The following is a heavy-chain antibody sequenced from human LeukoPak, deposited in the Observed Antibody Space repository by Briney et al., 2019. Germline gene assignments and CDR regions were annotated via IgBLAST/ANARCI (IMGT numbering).Heavy chain of an antibody. J-gene: IGHJ4*02. Sequence: PGRSLRLSCAASGFTFSSYGMHWVRQAPGKGLEWVAVIWYDGSNKYYADSVKGRFTISRDNSKNTLYLQMNSLRAEDTAVYYCAKGHGGSCYSGCDSWGQGTLVTVSS. CDR3: AKGHGGSCYSGCDS. D-gene: IGHD2-15*01. V-gene: IGHV3-33*06. CDR1: GFTFSSYG. CDR2: IWYDGSNK.